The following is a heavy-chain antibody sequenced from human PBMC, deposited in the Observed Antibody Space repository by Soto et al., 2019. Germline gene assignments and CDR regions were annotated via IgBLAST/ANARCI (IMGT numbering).Heavy chain of an antibody. J-gene: IGHJ4*02. Sequence: QITLKESGPTVVKPTETLTLTCTFSGFSLTTSGVGVGWVRQSPGKAPEWLALIYWDDDKRYSTSLKSRLTITNDTSKNQVVLTMANVDPAHTATYSCAHRVLRTVFGLVTTTAIYFDFWGQGTPVVVSS. CDR3: AHRVLRTVFGLVTTTAIYFDF. CDR2: IYWDDDK. CDR1: GFSLTTSGVG. D-gene: IGHD3-3*01. V-gene: IGHV2-5*02.